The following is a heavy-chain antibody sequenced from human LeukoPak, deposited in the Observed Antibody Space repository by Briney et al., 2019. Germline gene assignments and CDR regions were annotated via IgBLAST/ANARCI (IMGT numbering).Heavy chain of an antibody. V-gene: IGHV3-53*04. CDR3: ARGYDTPQGYYGMDV. D-gene: IGHD3-9*01. J-gene: IGHJ6*02. Sequence: GGSLRLSCAASGFTFSDYSLNWVRQAPGKGLEWVSVIYSGGSTYYADSVKGRFTISRHNSKNTLYLQMNSLRAEDTAVYYCARGYDTPQGYYGMDVWGQGTTVTVSS. CDR1: GFTFSDYS. CDR2: IYSGGST.